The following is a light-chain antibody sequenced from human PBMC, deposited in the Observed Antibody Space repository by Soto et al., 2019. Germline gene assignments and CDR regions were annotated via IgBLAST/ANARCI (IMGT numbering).Light chain of an antibody. J-gene: IGLJ3*02. V-gene: IGLV2-23*01. Sequence: QSVLTQPASVSGSPGQSVTISCTGSSSDVGTYDLVSWYQQHPGKAPKILIYEGTKRPSGVSNRFSGSKSGNTASLTISGLQAEDEADYFCCSYAGFSTLVFDGGTKLTVL. CDR3: CSYAGFSTLV. CDR2: EGT. CDR1: SSDVGTYDL.